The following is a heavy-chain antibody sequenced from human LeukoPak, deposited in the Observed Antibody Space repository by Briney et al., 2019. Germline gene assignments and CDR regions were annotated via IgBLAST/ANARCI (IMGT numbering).Heavy chain of an antibody. CDR3: AKVKGYSYGHAVPYYFDY. CDR1: GFTFSSYS. J-gene: IGHJ4*02. D-gene: IGHD5-18*01. Sequence: AGGSLRLSCAASGFTFSSYSMNWVRQAPGKGLEWVSSISSSSSYIYYADSVKSRFTISRDNAKNSLYLQMNSLRAEDTAVYYCAKVKGYSYGHAVPYYFDYWGQGTLVTVSS. V-gene: IGHV3-21*01. CDR2: ISSSSSYI.